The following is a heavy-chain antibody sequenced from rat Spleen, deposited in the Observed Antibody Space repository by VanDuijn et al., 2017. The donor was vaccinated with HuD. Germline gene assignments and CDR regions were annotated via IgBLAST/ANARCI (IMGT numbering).Heavy chain of an antibody. V-gene: IGHV2S12*01. CDR1: GFSLTNNG. Sequence: QVQLKESGPGLVQSSQTLSLTCTVSGFSLTNNGVSWVRQPPGKGLEWIAAISSGGNTYYSSDLKSRLSISRDTSKSQVFLKMNSLHTEDTAIYFCTRTYGGYTSHWFAYWGQGTLVTVSP. J-gene: IGHJ3*01. D-gene: IGHD1-11*01. CDR2: ISSGGNT. CDR3: TRTYGGYTSHWFAY.